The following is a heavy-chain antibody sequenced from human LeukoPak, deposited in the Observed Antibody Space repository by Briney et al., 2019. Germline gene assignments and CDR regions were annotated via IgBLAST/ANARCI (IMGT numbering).Heavy chain of an antibody. V-gene: IGHV1-18*04. CDR1: GYTFTSSG. J-gene: IGHJ4*02. Sequence: ASVKVSCKASGYTFTSSGVSWVRQAPGRGLEWVGWISADNGNTHFAQRFQDRVAMTTDTSSNTAYMELRSLRADDTAVYYCAREAMWSYPDYWGQGTLVTVSS. CDR2: ISADNGNT. CDR3: AREAMWSYPDY. D-gene: IGHD1-26*01.